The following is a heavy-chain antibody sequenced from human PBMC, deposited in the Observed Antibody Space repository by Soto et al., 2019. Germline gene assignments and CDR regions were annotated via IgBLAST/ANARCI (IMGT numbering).Heavy chain of an antibody. V-gene: IGHV4-31*03. Sequence: QVQLQESGPGLVKPSQTLSLTCSVSGGSISSGDYYWSWIRQHPGKGLEWIGYIYHSGSAYYNPSLKSRLRMSVDTSKNQFSLNLTSVTAADTAVYYWARDENWGYVWIAPWSPGTLVTVSS. CDR2: IYHSGSA. CDR1: GGSISSGDYY. D-gene: IGHD7-27*01. J-gene: IGHJ5*02. CDR3: ARDENWGYVWIAP.